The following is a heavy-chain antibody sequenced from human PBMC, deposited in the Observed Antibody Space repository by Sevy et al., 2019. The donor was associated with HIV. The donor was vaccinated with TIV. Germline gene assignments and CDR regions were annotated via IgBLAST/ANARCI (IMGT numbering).Heavy chain of an antibody. Sequence: ASVKVSCKASGYTFTGYYMHWVRQAPGQGLEWMGWINPNSGGTNYAQKFQGRVTMTRDTSISTAYMEMSRLRSDDTAVYYGARAYCTNGVCYTGGYYGMDVWGQGTTVTVSS. CDR1: GYTFTGYY. J-gene: IGHJ6*02. D-gene: IGHD2-8*01. V-gene: IGHV1-2*02. CDR2: INPNSGGT. CDR3: ARAYCTNGVCYTGGYYGMDV.